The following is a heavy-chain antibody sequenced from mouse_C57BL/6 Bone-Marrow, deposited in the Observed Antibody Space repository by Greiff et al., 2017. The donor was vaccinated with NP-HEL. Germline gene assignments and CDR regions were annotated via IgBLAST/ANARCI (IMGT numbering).Heavy chain of an antibody. D-gene: IGHD1-1*01. CDR3: ARNDRSPYDFDY. V-gene: IGHV1-64*01. CDR2: IHPNSGST. J-gene: IGHJ2*01. CDR1: GYTFKGYW. Sequence: QVQLQQPGAELVKPGASVKLSCKASGYTFKGYWMHWVKQRPGQGLEWIGMIHPNSGSTNYNEKFKGKATLTVDTSSSTAYMQLSSLTSEDSEVYYSARNDRSPYDFDYWGQGTTLTFAS.